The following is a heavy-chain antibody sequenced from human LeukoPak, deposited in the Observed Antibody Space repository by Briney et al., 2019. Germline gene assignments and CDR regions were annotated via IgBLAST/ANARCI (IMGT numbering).Heavy chain of an antibody. Sequence: GGSLRLSCAASGFTFSRDWMSWVRQAPGKGLEWVANIKKDGSEKYYVDSVKGRFTISRDNAKNSLYLQMNSLRAEDTAVYYCARDSKYYDFWSGYYSHGMDVWGQGTTVTVSS. CDR2: IKKDGSEK. D-gene: IGHD3-3*01. CDR3: ARDSKYYDFWSGYYSHGMDV. CDR1: GFTFSRDW. V-gene: IGHV3-7*03. J-gene: IGHJ6*02.